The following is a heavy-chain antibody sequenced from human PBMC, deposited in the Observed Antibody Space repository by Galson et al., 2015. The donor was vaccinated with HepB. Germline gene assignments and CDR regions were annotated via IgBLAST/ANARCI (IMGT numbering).Heavy chain of an antibody. D-gene: IGHD6-13*01. CDR3: ARAGYSSSWYEMRGAFDI. V-gene: IGHV5-51*03. CDR1: GYSFTSYW. CDR2: IYPGDSDT. J-gene: IGHJ3*02. Sequence: SGAEVKKPGESLKISCKGSGYSFTSYWIGWVRQMPGKGLEWMGIIYPGDSDTRYSPSFQGQVTISADKSISTAYLQWSSLKASDTAMYYCARAGYSSSWYEMRGAFDIWGQGTMVTVSS.